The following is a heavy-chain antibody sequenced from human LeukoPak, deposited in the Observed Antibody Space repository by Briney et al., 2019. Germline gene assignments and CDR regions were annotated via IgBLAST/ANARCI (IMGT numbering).Heavy chain of an antibody. CDR1: GYTFTGYY. Sequence: ASVKVSCKASGYTFTGYYMYWVRQAPGQGLEWMGWINPNSGGTNYAQKFQGRVTMTRDTSISTAYMELSRLRSDDTAVYYCAKGGSGSYYDYHYMDVWGKGTTVTVSS. D-gene: IGHD3-10*01. J-gene: IGHJ6*03. V-gene: IGHV1-2*02. CDR2: INPNSGGT. CDR3: AKGGSGSYYDYHYMDV.